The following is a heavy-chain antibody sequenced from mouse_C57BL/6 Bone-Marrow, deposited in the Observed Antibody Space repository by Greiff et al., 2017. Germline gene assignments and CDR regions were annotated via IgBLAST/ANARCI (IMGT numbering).Heavy chain of an antibody. D-gene: IGHD1-1*01. J-gene: IGHJ4*01. CDR2: IYPSDSET. CDR1: GYTFTSYW. Sequence: QVQLQQPGAELVRPGSSVKLSCKASGYTFTSYWMDWVKQRPGQGLDWIGNIYPSDSETHYNQKFKDKATLTVDKSSSTAYMQLSSLTSEDSAVYYCAPLYYYGSRGSMDYWGQGTSVTVSS. CDR3: APLYYYGSRGSMDY. V-gene: IGHV1-61*01.